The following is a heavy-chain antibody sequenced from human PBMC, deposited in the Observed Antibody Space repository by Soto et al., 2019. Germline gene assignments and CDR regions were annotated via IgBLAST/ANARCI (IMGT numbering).Heavy chain of an antibody. CDR1: GYTFSSYW. V-gene: IGHV5-51*01. CDR3: ARHIGNYGDPKWFDP. J-gene: IGHJ5*02. Sequence: PGESLKISCKGSGYTFSSYWIGWVRQMPGKGLEWMGIIYPGDSDRRYSPSFQGQVTISADKSTSTAYLQWSSLKASDTAMYYCARHIGNYGDPKWFDPWGQGTLVTVSS. D-gene: IGHD4-17*01. CDR2: IYPGDSDR.